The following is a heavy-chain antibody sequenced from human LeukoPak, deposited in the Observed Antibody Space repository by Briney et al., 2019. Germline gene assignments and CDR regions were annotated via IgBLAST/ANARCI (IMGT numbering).Heavy chain of an antibody. V-gene: IGHV5-51*01. CDR1: GYGFTSYW. CDR2: IYPGDSDT. J-gene: IGHJ3*02. CDR3: ARRGIVVVTADDAFDT. D-gene: IGHD2-21*02. Sequence: GEALQSSCKGSGYGFTSYWIGWVRPMPGKGLEWMGIIYPGDSDTRYSPSFQGQVTISADQSISTAYLQWSSMKASDTAMYYCARRGIVVVTADDAFDTWRPGTMVTVSS.